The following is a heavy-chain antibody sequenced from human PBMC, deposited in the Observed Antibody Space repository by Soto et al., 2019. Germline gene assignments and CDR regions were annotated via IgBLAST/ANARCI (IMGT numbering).Heavy chain of an antibody. D-gene: IGHD3-10*01. CDR3: ARVGGYGSGSRHFDS. Sequence: QVQLVQSAAEVTEPGASVKLSCKTSGYTFSTYGLSWVRQAPGQGLEWMGWSVATSGNTIYAQNFQGRVTVTTDRSTNTGYLELRSLTSDDTALYYCARVGGYGSGSRHFDSWGQGTLVTVSS. CDR1: GYTFSTYG. V-gene: IGHV1-18*01. J-gene: IGHJ4*02. CDR2: SVATSGNT.